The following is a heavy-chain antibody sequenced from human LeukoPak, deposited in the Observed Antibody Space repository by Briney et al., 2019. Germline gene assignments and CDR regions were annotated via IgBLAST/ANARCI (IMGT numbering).Heavy chain of an antibody. Sequence: SETLSLTCAVDGGSFSFYYWSWIRQTPGKGLEWIGEINHSGSSNHNPSLKSRVTISVDTSKNQFSLKLNSVTAADTAVYYCARRSQDFDFWGQGILVTVSA. CDR3: ARRSQDFDF. CDR1: GGSFSFYY. CDR2: INHSGSS. J-gene: IGHJ4*02. V-gene: IGHV4-34*01.